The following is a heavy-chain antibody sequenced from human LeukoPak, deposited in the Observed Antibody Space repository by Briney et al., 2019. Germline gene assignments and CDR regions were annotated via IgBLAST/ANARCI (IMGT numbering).Heavy chain of an antibody. V-gene: IGHV3-30*02. CDR1: GFTFSSNY. D-gene: IGHD3-10*01. J-gene: IGHJ5*02. Sequence: GGSLRLSCAASGFTFSSNYMSWVRQAPGKGLEWVAFIRYDGSNKYYADSVKGRFTISRDNSKNTLYLQMNSLRAEDTAVYYCAKDYSKTSYYGSGTYYRPKWFDPWGQGTLVTVSS. CDR2: IRYDGSNK. CDR3: AKDYSKTSYYGSGTYYRPKWFDP.